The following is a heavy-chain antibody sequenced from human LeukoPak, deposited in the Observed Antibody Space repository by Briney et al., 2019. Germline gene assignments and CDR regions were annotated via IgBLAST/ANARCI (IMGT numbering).Heavy chain of an antibody. D-gene: IGHD3-10*01. V-gene: IGHV3-7*01. J-gene: IGHJ3*01. CDR3: AKDRYYYDSETYPIEAFDV. Sequence: GGSLRLSCAASGFTLSSYWMTWVRQAPGKGLEWVANIKQDGSEKYYVDSVKGRFTISRDNAMNSLYLQMNSLRTEDTAVYYCAKDRYYYDSETYPIEAFDVWGQGTMVSVS. CDR2: IKQDGSEK. CDR1: GFTLSSYW.